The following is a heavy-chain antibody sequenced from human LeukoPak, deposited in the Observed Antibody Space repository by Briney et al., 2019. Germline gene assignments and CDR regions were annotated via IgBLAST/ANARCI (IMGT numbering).Heavy chain of an antibody. CDR3: ARREATNGGRIDY. CDR2: IYYSGST. D-gene: IGHD7-27*01. V-gene: IGHV4-59*08. Sequence: SETLSLTCTVSGGSISSYYWSWIRQPPGEGLEWIGYIYYSGSTNYNPSLKSRVTISVDTSKNQFSLTLSSVTAADTAVYYCARREATNGGRIDYWGQGTLVTVSS. J-gene: IGHJ4*02. CDR1: GGSISSYY.